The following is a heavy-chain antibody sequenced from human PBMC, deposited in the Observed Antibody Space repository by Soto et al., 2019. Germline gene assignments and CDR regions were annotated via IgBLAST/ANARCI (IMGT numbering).Heavy chain of an antibody. D-gene: IGHD6-19*01. CDR1: GFTFGDYA. V-gene: IGHV3-49*04. Sequence: GGSLRLSCTASGFTFGDYAMSWVRQAPGKGLEWVGFIRSKAYGGTTEYATYVKGRFTISRDDSKSIAYLQMNSLKTEDTAVYYCTRAPGVAVAGRVYYYYGMDVWGQGTTVTVSS. J-gene: IGHJ6*02. CDR2: IRSKAYGGTT. CDR3: TRAPGVAVAGRVYYYYGMDV.